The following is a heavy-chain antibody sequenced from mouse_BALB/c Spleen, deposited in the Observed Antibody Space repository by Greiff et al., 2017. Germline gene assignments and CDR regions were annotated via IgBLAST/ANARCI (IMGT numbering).Heavy chain of an antibody. CDR1: GFTFSSFG. CDR3: ARSSLLPPFAY. J-gene: IGHJ3*01. V-gene: IGHV5-17*02. CDR2: ISSGSSTI. D-gene: IGHD2-1*01. Sequence: EVQLVESGGGLVQPGGSRKLSCAASGFTFSSFGMHWVRQAPEKGLEWVAYISSGSSTIYYADTVKGRFTISRDNPKNTLFLQMTSLRSEDTAMYYCARSSLLPPFAYWGQGTLVTVSA.